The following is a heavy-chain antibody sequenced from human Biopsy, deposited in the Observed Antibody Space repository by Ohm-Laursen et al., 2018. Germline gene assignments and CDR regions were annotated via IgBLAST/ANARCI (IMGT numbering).Heavy chain of an antibody. CDR1: GESFNGYY. D-gene: IGHD3-22*01. V-gene: IGHV4-34*01. CDR2: INHSGRT. J-gene: IGHJ6*02. CDR3: VRGVDYYDPYHYYALDV. Sequence: SQTLSLTCPVYGESFNGYYWSWIRQTPGKGLEWIGEINHSGRTNYNPSLKSRVTISVDTSENQFSLKVRSVTAADTAVYYCVRGVDYYDPYHYYALDVWDQGTTVTVSS.